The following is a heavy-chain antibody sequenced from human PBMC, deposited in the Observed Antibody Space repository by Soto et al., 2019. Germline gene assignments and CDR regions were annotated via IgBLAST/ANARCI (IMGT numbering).Heavy chain of an antibody. CDR3: AKGKYSGYDPYAFDI. CDR2: ISWNSGSI. Sequence: EVQLVESGGGLVQPGRSLRLSCAASGFTFDDYAMHWVRQAPGKGLEWVSGISWNSGSIGYADSVKGRFTISRDNAKNSLYLQMNSLRAEDTAWYNCAKGKYSGYDPYAFDIWGQGTMVTVSS. CDR1: GFTFDDYA. V-gene: IGHV3-9*01. J-gene: IGHJ3*02. D-gene: IGHD5-12*01.